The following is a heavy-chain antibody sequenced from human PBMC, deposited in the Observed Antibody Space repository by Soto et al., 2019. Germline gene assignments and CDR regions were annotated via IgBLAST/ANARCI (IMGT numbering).Heavy chain of an antibody. CDR3: AGEVKSRDYVGLFMWDYFDP. Sequence: SETLSLTCTVSGGSISTYDWSWIRQSPGKGLEWIGSLYFSGSTNYNPSLKSRVSISRDTSKNQFSLRLSSVTAADTAVYYCAGEVKSRDYVGLFMWDYFDPWGQGTLVTVSS. CDR1: GGSISTYD. V-gene: IGHV4-59*01. J-gene: IGHJ5*02. D-gene: IGHD4-17*01. CDR2: LYFSGST.